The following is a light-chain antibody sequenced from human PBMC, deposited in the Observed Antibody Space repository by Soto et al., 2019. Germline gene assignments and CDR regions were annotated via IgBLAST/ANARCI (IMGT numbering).Light chain of an antibody. CDR3: SSFTGSGTLV. J-gene: IGLJ2*01. CDR1: SNDIGAHYY. Sequence: QSVLTQPASVSGSLGQSITISCTGTSNDIGAHYYVSWYQHHPGKAPKLIIFEVDRRPSGVSGRFSGSKSANTASLTISGLQAEDEADYYCSSFTGSGTLVFGGGTKLTVL. V-gene: IGLV2-14*01. CDR2: EVD.